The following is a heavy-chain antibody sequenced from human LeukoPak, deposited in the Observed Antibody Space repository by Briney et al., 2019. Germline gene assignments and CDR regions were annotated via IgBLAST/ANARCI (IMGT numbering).Heavy chain of an antibody. CDR3: ARHRTYYYGSGSYPTLSWFDP. V-gene: IGHV4-39*01. J-gene: IGHJ5*02. D-gene: IGHD3-10*01. CDR2: IFYSGST. Sequence: PSETLSLTCTVSSGSISTSNYYWGWVRQPPGKALEWIGNIFYSGSTYYSPSLKSRVTISLDTSRNQFSLKLSSVTAADTAAYYCARHRTYYYGSGSYPTLSWFDPWGQGTLVTVSS. CDR1: SGSISTSNYY.